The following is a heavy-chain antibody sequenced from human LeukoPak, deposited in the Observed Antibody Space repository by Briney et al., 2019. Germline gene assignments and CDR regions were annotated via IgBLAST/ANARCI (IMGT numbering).Heavy chain of an antibody. CDR2: ISSGSSYI. D-gene: IGHD3-16*01. Sequence: PGRCLRLACAAFGSSVIIYSMSSVRQAPGEGLEWVSSISSGSSYIYYADSVKGRFTISRDNAKNSLYLQMSSLRAEDTAVYYCATAQPTYTSSSPPWFDPWGQGTLVTVSS. V-gene: IGHV3-21*01. CDR3: ATAQPTYTSSSPPWFDP. CDR1: GSSVIIYS. J-gene: IGHJ5*02.